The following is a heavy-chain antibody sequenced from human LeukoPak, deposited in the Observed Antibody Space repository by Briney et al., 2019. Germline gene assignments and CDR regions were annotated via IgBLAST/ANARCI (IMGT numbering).Heavy chain of an antibody. Sequence: ASVKVSCKASGYTFTSYGISWVRQAPGQGLEWMGWINPNSGDTGYAQKFQGRVTITRNTSMSTAYMELSRLRSDDTAVYYCAREEGDYEFFEWGQGTLVTVSS. V-gene: IGHV1-8*01. J-gene: IGHJ4*02. CDR2: INPNSGDT. CDR3: AREEGDYEFFE. D-gene: IGHD3-3*01. CDR1: GYTFTSYG.